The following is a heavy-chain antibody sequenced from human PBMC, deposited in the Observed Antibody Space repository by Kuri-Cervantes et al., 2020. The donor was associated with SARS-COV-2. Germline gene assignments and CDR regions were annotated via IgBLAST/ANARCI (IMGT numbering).Heavy chain of an antibody. CDR2: ISSSSSTI. CDR3: ARDQGGSYWWDAFDI. D-gene: IGHD1-26*01. J-gene: IGHJ3*02. V-gene: IGHV3-48*01. CDR1: GFTFSSYS. Sequence: GESLKISCAASGFTFSSYSMNWVRQAPGKGLEWVSYISSSSSTIYYADSVKGRFTISRDNSKNTLYLQMNSLRAEDTAVYYCARDQGGSYWWDAFDIWGQGTMVTVSS.